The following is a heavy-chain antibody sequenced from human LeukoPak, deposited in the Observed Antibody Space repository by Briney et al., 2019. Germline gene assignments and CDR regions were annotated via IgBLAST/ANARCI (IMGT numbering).Heavy chain of an antibody. D-gene: IGHD3-16*01. V-gene: IGHV3-15*01. CDR3: AKDWGGLEYDYVWGTPSY. Sequence: GGSLRLSCAASGFTFSNAWMSWVRQAPGKGLEWVGRIKSKTDGGTTDYAAPVKGRFTISRDDSKNTLYLQMNSLKTEDTAVYYCAKDWGGLEYDYVWGTPSYWGQGTLVTVSS. CDR1: GFTFSNAW. J-gene: IGHJ4*02. CDR2: IKSKTDGGTT.